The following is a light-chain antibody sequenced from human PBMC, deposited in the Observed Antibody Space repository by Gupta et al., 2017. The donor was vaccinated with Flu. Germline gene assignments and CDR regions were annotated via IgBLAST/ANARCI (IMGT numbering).Light chain of an antibody. J-gene: IGKJ1*01. CDR1: QSSSSY. CDR2: VEA. Sequence: DIQVTQSPSSLSASVGDRVPITCRTSQSSSSYLNWYQQKAGKAPKILIYVEANLHSRVPSRYSGSAYLVHLSLSIRGLLLEDVATHYCHGSYATGGTFGPGTKV. V-gene: IGKV1-39*01. CDR3: HGSYATGGT.